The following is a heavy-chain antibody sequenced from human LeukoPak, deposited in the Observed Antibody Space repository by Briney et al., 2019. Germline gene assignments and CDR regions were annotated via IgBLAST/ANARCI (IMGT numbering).Heavy chain of an antibody. D-gene: IGHD1-26*01. J-gene: IGHJ3*02. CDR3: ARDRSGSWYAFDI. Sequence: GGSLRLSCAASGFTFKKYWMNWVRQVPGKGLECLANIKEDGSETYYADSVKGRFTISRDNPKNTLYLQMNSLRAEDTAVYYCARDRSGSWYAFDIWGQGTMVTVSS. CDR1: GFTFKKYW. V-gene: IGHV3-7*01. CDR2: IKEDGSET.